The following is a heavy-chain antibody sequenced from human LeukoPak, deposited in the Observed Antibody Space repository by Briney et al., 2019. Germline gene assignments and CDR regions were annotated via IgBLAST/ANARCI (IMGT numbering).Heavy chain of an antibody. D-gene: IGHD6-13*01. Sequence: GRSLRLSCAASGFTFSSYRMHWVRQAPGKGLEWVAVISYDGSNKYYADSVKGRFTISRDNSKNTLYLQMNSLRAEDTAVYYCAKDRAGYYYYGMDVWGQGTTVTVSS. CDR2: ISYDGSNK. CDR3: AKDRAGYYYYGMDV. J-gene: IGHJ6*02. V-gene: IGHV3-30*18. CDR1: GFTFSSYR.